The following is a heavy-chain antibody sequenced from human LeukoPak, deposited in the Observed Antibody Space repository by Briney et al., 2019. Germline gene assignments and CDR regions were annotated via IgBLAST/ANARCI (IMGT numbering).Heavy chain of an antibody. V-gene: IGHV4-4*02. CDR2: IYHSGST. CDR1: GDSINSLDL. Sequence: SETLSLTCTVSGDSINSLDLWSWVRQPPGKGLEWIGEIYHSGSTNYNPSLKSRVTISVDKSKNQFSLKLSSVTAADTAVYYCARDPPRIAAAGPYYYGMDVWGQGTTVTVSS. J-gene: IGHJ6*02. D-gene: IGHD6-13*01. CDR3: ARDPPRIAAAGPYYYGMDV.